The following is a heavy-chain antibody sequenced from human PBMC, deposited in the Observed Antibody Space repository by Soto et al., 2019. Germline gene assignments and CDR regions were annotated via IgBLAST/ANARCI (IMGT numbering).Heavy chain of an antibody. CDR2: INPSGGST. D-gene: IGHD6-19*01. Sequence: ASVKVSCKASGYTFTSYYMHWVRQAPGQGLEWMGIINPSGGSTSYAQKFQGRATMTTDTSTSTAYMELRSLRSDDTAVYYCARMGEQWLVLGSYYYYGMDVWGQGTTVTVSS. J-gene: IGHJ6*02. CDR1: GYTFTSYY. V-gene: IGHV1-46*01. CDR3: ARMGEQWLVLGSYYYYGMDV.